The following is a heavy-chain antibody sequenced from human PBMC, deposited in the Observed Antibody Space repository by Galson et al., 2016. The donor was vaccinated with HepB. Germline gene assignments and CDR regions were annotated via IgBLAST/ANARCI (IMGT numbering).Heavy chain of an antibody. V-gene: IGHV3-33*01. D-gene: IGHD3-22*01. J-gene: IGHJ5*02. Sequence: SLRLSCAASGFTFKSYGMHWVRQAPGKGLEWVAVIWYDGSKKYYADSVKGRFTISRDNSKNTLYLQMNSLRVEDTAVYYCARDPSSGTSTNWFDPWGQRTLVTVSS. CDR2: IWYDGSKK. CDR3: ARDPSSGTSTNWFDP. CDR1: GFTFKSYG.